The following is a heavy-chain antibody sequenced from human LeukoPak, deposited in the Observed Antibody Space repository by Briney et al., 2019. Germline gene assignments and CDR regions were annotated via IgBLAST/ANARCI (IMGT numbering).Heavy chain of an antibody. D-gene: IGHD1-26*01. V-gene: IGHV3-23*01. J-gene: IGHJ4*02. CDR2: IRGSGGST. Sequence: GSLRLSCAASGFTFSNYAMSWVRQAPEKGLEWVSGIRGSGGSTYYADSVKGWFTISRDNSKNTLYLQMNSLTDEDTAVYYCAKKWGVGTTTLDYFDYWGQGTLVTVSS. CDR3: AKKWGVGTTTLDYFDY. CDR1: GFTFSNYA.